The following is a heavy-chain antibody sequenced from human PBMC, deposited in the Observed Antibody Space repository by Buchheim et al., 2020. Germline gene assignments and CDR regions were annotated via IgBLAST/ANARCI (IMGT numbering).Heavy chain of an antibody. CDR1: GFTFSSYS. CDR2: ISGGSSYI. J-gene: IGHJ4*02. Sequence: EVQLVESGGGLVKPGGSLRLSCAASGFTFSSYSMNWVRQAPGKGLEWVSSISGGSSYIYYADSVKGRFTISRDNAKNSLYLQMNSLRAEDTAAYYCARGSGARIVVGTPFDYWGQGIL. V-gene: IGHV3-21*01. D-gene: IGHD3-22*01. CDR3: ARGSGARIVVGTPFDY.